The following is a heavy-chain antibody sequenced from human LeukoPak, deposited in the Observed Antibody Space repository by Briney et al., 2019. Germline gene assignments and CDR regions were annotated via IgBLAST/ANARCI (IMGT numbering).Heavy chain of an antibody. Sequence: GGSLRLSCAASGFTFDDYAMHWVRQPPGKGLEWVSLISGDGGTTYYADSVKGRFTISRDNSKNSLYLQMNSPRTEDTALYYCARDRSGDRVIDYWGQGTLVTVSS. J-gene: IGHJ4*02. CDR2: ISGDGGTT. D-gene: IGHD2-21*02. CDR1: GFTFDDYA. V-gene: IGHV3-43*02. CDR3: ARDRSGDRVIDY.